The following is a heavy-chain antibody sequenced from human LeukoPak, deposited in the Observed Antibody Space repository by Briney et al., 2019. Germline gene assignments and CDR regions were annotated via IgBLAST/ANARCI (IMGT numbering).Heavy chain of an antibody. J-gene: IGHJ4*02. CDR3: AREYCSGGSRYLDY. D-gene: IGHD2-15*01. CDR1: GGSISSYY. V-gene: IGHV4-59*01. CDR2: IYYSGST. Sequence: PSETLSLTCTVSGGSISSYYWSWIRQPPGKGLEWIGYIYYSGSTNYNPSLKSRVTISVDTSKNQFSLKLSSVTAADTAVYYCAREYCSGGSRYLDYWGQGTLVTVSS.